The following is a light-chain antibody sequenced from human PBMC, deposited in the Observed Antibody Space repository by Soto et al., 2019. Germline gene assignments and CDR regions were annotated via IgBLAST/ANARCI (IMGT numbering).Light chain of an antibody. CDR1: SSDVGGYNY. Sequence: QSALTQPASVSGSPGQSITISCTGTSSDVGGYNYVSWYQQHPGKAPKLMIYDVSNRTSGVSNRFSGSKSANTASLTISGLQAEDEADYSCSSYTGSSTYVVFGGGTKLTVL. J-gene: IGLJ2*01. V-gene: IGLV2-14*01. CDR3: SSYTGSSTYVV. CDR2: DVS.